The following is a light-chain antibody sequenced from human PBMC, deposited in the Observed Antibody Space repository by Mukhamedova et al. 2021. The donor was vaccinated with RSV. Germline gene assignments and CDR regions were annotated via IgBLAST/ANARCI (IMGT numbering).Light chain of an antibody. CDR3: SSYVASNNFVV. Sequence: VGGYNYVSWYQQHPGKAPKLMIYDVSKRPSGVPDRFSGSKSGNTASLTISGLQAEDEADYYCSSYVASNNFVVFGGGTKLTVL. CDR1: VGGYNY. V-gene: IGLV2-8*01. J-gene: IGLJ2*01. CDR2: DVS.